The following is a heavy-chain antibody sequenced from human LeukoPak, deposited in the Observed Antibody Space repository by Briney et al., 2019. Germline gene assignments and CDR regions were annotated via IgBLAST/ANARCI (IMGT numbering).Heavy chain of an antibody. CDR3: ARSPPYCSSPGCYLDWFDP. CDR2: IYTSGGT. D-gene: IGHD2-2*01. V-gene: IGHV4-4*07. CDR1: GGSISSYY. J-gene: IGHJ5*02. Sequence: PSETLSLTCTVSGGSISSYYWSWIRQPAGKGLEWIGRIYTSGGTNYNPSLKSRVTMSVDTSKNQFSLKVYSVTAADTAVYYCARSPPYCSSPGCYLDWFDPWGQGTLVTVSS.